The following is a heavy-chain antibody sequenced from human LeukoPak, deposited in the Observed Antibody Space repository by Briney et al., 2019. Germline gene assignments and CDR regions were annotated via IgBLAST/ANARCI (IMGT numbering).Heavy chain of an antibody. V-gene: IGHV1-2*02. D-gene: IGHD3-9*01. CDR3: ARGLNANILTGYYVDF. CDR1: GYSFTGYY. Sequence: ASVKVSCKASGYSFTGYYIHWVRQAPGQGLEWMGWVNPKTGGTNHAQKFQGRATMTRDTSISTAYMELSRLTSDDTAVYYCARGLNANILTGYYVDFWGQGTLVTVSS. J-gene: IGHJ4*02. CDR2: VNPKTGGT.